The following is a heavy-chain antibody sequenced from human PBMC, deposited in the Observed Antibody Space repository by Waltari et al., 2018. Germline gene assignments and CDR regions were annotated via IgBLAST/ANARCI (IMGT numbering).Heavy chain of an antibody. D-gene: IGHD3-10*01. CDR2: INPNKGGT. Sequence: PGQGLEGVGWINPNKGGTNYAQKFQGRVTMTRDTSISTAYMELSRLRSDDTAIYYCARVGYYGSGSYLSYWGQGTLVTVSS. CDR3: ARVGYYGSGSYLSY. J-gene: IGHJ4*02. V-gene: IGHV1-2*02.